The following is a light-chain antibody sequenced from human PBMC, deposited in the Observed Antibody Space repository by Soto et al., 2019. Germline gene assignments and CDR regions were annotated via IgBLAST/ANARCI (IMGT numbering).Light chain of an antibody. J-gene: IGKJ4*01. CDR3: QQYDNLPLT. CDR1: QDISNY. Sequence: DIQMTKSPSSLSASVGDRVTITCQASQDISNYLNWYQQKPGKAPKLLIYDASNLETGVPSRFSGSGSGTDFTFTISSLQPEDIATYYCQQYDNLPLTVGGGTKVDNK. CDR2: DAS. V-gene: IGKV1-33*01.